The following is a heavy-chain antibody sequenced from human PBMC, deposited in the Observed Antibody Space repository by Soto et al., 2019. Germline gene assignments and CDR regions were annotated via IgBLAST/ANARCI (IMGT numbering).Heavy chain of an antibody. CDR1: GGTFSNFA. D-gene: IGHD4-17*01. V-gene: IGHV1-69*06. CDR2: IIPETDTT. Sequence: QVQLMQSGAEVKKPGSSVQVSCTASGGTFSNFAISWVRQAPGQGLEWMGVIIPETDTTKYAQKFQGRVVISADKSTTTSYLDLSGLTSDDTAVYYCARTSMTRIDYWGQGTLVTVSS. J-gene: IGHJ4*02. CDR3: ARTSMTRIDY.